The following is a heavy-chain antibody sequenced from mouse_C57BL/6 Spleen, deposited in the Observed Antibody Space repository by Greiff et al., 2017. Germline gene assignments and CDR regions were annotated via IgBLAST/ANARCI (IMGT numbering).Heavy chain of an antibody. CDR2: ISSGGSYT. D-gene: IGHD1-1*01. J-gene: IGHJ4*01. Sequence: EVKVVESGGDLVKPGGSLKLSCAASGFTFSSYGMSWVRQTPDKRLEWVATISSGGSYTYYPDSVKGRFTISRDNAKNTLYLQMSSLKSEDTAMYYCARPPLSNGSSHSMDYWGQGTSVTVSS. CDR1: GFTFSSYG. V-gene: IGHV5-6*01. CDR3: ARPPLSNGSSHSMDY.